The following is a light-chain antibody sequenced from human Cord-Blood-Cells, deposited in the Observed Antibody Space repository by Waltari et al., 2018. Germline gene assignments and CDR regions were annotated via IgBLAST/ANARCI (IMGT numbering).Light chain of an antibody. J-gene: IGKJ3*01. CDR3: QQSYSTPFT. CDR1: QSLSSY. Sequence: DIQMTQSPSSLSASVGDRVTITCRASQSLSSYLNWYQQEPGKAPKLLIYAASSLQSGVPSRFSGSGSGTDFTLTISSLQPEDFATYYCQQSYSTPFTFGPGTKVDIK. CDR2: AAS. V-gene: IGKV1-39*01.